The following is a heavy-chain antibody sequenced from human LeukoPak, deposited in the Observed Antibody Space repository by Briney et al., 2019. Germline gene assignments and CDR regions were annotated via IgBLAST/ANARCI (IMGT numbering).Heavy chain of an antibody. J-gene: IGHJ4*02. D-gene: IGHD2-2*01. CDR2: ISAYNGNT. V-gene: IGHV1-18*04. Sequence: GASVKVSCKGSGYTFTSYGISWVRQAPGQGLEWMGWISAYNGNTNYAQKLQGRVTMTTDTSTSTAYMELRSLRSDDTAVYYCAREAYCSSTSCYSKEVDYWGQGTLVTVSS. CDR3: AREAYCSSTSCYSKEVDY. CDR1: GYTFTSYG.